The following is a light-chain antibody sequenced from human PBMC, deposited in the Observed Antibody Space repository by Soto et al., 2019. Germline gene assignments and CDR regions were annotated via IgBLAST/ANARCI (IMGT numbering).Light chain of an antibody. CDR1: SSDVGAYNY. J-gene: IGLJ1*01. Sequence: VLTQPASVSGSPGQSITISCTGTSSDVGAYNYVSWYQQHPGEAPKLMIFGVSNRPSGVSNRFSGSKSGNTASLTISGLQAEDEADYYCSSFSSSSTRYLLGTGTKVTVL. CDR3: SSFSSSSTRYL. CDR2: GVS. V-gene: IGLV2-14*01.